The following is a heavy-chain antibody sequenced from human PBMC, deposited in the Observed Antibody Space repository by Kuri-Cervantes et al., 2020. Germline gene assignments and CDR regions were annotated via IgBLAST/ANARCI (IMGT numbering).Heavy chain of an antibody. J-gene: IGHJ3*02. CDR1: GFTFSSYS. V-gene: IGHV3-21*01. D-gene: IGHD3-10*01. CDR3: ARVFRSYGFDI. CDR2: ISSSSSYI. Sequence: GGSLRLSCAASGFTFSSYSMNWVRQAPGKGLEWVSSISSSSSYIYYADSVKGRFTISRDNAKNSLYLQMNSLRAEDTAVYYCARVFRSYGFDIWGQGTMVTVSS.